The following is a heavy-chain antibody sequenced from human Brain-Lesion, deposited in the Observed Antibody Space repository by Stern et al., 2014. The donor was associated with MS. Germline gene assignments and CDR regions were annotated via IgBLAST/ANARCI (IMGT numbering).Heavy chain of an antibody. V-gene: IGHV5-51*01. J-gene: IGHJ4*02. D-gene: IGHD2-21*02. CDR2: IYTGNSDT. CDR1: GYSFSSYW. Sequence: EVQLVESGAEVKKPGESLKISCKASGYSFSSYWIGWVRQMPGKGLEGMGIIYTGNSDTRYGRGFQAQGPFSADKSISTTSLQWGSLEAADTAIYYCARHIRGSDWYFDYWGQGTLVTVSS. CDR3: ARHIRGSDWYFDY.